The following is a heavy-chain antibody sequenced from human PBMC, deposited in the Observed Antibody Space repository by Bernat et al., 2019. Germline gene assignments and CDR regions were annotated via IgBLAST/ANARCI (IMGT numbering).Heavy chain of an antibody. V-gene: IGHV3-48*03. CDR2: ISSSGSTT. D-gene: IGHD1-26*01. Sequence: EVQLVESGGGLAQPGGSLRLSCAASGFTLSSYEMKWVRQAPGKGLEWVSYISSSGSTTDYADSVKGRFTISRDNAENSLYLQMNSLRAEDTAVYYCAKVQSRSGTRTYIDYWGQGTLVTVSS. CDR3: AKVQSRSGTRTYIDY. CDR1: GFTLSSYE. J-gene: IGHJ4*02.